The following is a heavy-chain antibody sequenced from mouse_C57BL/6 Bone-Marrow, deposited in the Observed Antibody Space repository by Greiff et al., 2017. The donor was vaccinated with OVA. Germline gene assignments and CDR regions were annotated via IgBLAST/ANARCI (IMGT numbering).Heavy chain of an antibody. CDR1: GYSITSGYY. CDR2: ISYDGSN. CDR3: ARDRGRYYYFDY. J-gene: IGHJ2*01. V-gene: IGHV3-6*01. D-gene: IGHD1-1*01. Sequence: EVKLQESGPGLVKPSQSLSLTCSVTGYSITSGYYWNWIRQFPGNKLEWMGYISYDGSNNYNPSLKNRISITRDTSKNQFFLKLNSVTTEDTATYYCARDRGRYYYFDYWGQGTTLTVSS.